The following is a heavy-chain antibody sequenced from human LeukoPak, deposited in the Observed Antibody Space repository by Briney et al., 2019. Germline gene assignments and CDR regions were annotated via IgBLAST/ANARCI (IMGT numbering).Heavy chain of an antibody. CDR1: GGSLSSGDYY. CDR2: IYYSGPT. J-gene: IGHJ4*02. Sequence: PSQTLSLTCTVPGGSLSSGDYYWHWISQPPGKGLGWIGYIYYSGPTYYNPSLKSRVTISVDTSKSQFSLKLSSVTAADTAVYYCARLRGYYFDYWGQGTLVTVSS. D-gene: IGHD3-16*01. CDR3: ARLRGYYFDY. V-gene: IGHV4-30-4*08.